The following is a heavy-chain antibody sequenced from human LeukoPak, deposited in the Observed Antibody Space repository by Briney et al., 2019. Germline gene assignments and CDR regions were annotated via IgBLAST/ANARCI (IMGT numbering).Heavy chain of an antibody. Sequence: GRSLRLSCAASGFTFSSYGMHWVRQAPGKGLEWVAVIRYDGNNKFYADSVKGRFTISRDNSKNTLYLQMNSLRPEDTAVYYCARDRHVYYDILTGYASYFEYWGQGALVTVSS. J-gene: IGHJ4*02. CDR2: IRYDGNNK. V-gene: IGHV3-33*08. D-gene: IGHD3-9*01. CDR1: GFTFSSYG. CDR3: ARDRHVYYDILTGYASYFEY.